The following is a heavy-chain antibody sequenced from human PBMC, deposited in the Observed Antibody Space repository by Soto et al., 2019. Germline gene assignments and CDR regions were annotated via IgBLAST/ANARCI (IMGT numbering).Heavy chain of an antibody. Sequence: ASVKVSCKASGYTFTSYYMHWVRQAPGQGLEWMGIINPSGGSTSYAQKFQGRVTMTRDTSTSTVYMELSSLRSEDTAVYYCARDRTARTEVVVTYNSFDPSGQGTLDT. J-gene: IGHJ5*02. D-gene: IGHD3-22*01. V-gene: IGHV1-46*01. CDR2: INPSGGST. CDR1: GYTFTSYY. CDR3: ARDRTARTEVVVTYNSFDP.